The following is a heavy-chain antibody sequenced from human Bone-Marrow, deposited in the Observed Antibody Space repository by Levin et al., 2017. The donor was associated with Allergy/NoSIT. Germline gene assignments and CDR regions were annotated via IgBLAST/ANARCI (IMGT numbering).Heavy chain of an antibody. CDR3: AASLGDRFRYFQN. CDR2: ISRAVDNI. Sequence: GGSLRLSCVASGFTFSDSFMSWIRQAPGKGLECVAFISRAVDNIYYADSVEGRFTISRDNSKNSIYLHMNGLRAEDTAIYYCAASLGDRFRYFQNWGQGTLVTVSS. J-gene: IGHJ1*01. V-gene: IGHV3-11*01. D-gene: IGHD3-16*02. CDR1: GFTFSDSF.